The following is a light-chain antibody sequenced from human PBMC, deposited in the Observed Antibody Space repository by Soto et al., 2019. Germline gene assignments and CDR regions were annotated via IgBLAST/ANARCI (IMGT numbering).Light chain of an antibody. Sequence: QSVLTQPASVSGSPWQSIAISCTGTSNDVGGYNPVSWYQQHPGKAPKLMIYDVSNRPSGVSNRFSGSKSGNTASLTISGLQAEDEADYYCNSYTGSSIYVFGTGTKVTVL. J-gene: IGLJ1*01. CDR3: NSYTGSSIYV. CDR2: DVS. V-gene: IGLV2-14*01. CDR1: SNDVGGYNP.